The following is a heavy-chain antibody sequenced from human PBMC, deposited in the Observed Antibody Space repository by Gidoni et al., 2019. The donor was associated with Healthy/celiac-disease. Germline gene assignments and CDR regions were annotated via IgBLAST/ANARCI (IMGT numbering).Heavy chain of an antibody. V-gene: IGHV4-59*01. D-gene: IGHD4-17*01. J-gene: IGHJ4*02. CDR3: ARGVYGDRETYYFDY. CDR1: GGSISSYY. CDR2: IYYSGST. Sequence: QVQLQESGPGLVKPSETLSLTRTVSGGSISSYYWSWIRQPPGKGLEWIGYIYYSGSTNYNPSLKSRVTISVDTSKNQFSLKLSSVTAADTAVYYCARGVYGDRETYYFDYWGQGTLVTVSS.